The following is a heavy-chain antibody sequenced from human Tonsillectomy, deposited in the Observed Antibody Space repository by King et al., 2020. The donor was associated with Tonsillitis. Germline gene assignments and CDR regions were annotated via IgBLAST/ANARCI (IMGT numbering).Heavy chain of an antibody. CDR3: AKDAGGDGYNMYYLDY. CDR1: GFTFSSYA. D-gene: IGHD5-24*01. V-gene: IGHV3-23*03. J-gene: IGHJ4*02. CDR2: IYSGDSST. Sequence: VQLVESGGGLVQPGGSLRLSCAASGFTFSSYAMSWVRQAPGKGLEWVSVIYSGDSSTYYADSVKGRFTISRDNSKNTLYLQMNSLRAEETAVYYCAKDAGGDGYNMYYLDYWGQGTLVTVSS.